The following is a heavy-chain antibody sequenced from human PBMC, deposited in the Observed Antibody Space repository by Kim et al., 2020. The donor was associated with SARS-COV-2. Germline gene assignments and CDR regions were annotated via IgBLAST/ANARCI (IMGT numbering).Heavy chain of an antibody. CDR1: GFTFSSYS. CDR3: TRKRGVAVAGNDAFDI. CDR2: ISSSSSYI. Sequence: GGSLRLSCAASGFTFSSYSMNWVSQAPGKGLEWVSSISSSSSYIFYADSVRGRFTISRDNAKNSLYLQMNSLRAEDTAVYYCTRKRGVAVAGNDAFDIWGQGTMVTVSS. J-gene: IGHJ3*02. D-gene: IGHD6-19*01. V-gene: IGHV3-21*01.